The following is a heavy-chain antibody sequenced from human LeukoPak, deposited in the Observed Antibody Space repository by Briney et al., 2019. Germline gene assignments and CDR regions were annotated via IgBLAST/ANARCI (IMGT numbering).Heavy chain of an antibody. CDR1: GFTFSSYG. Sequence: GGSLRLSCAASGFTFSSYGMHWVRQAPGKGLEWVAVISYDGSNKYYADSVKGRFTISRDNSKNTLYLQMNSLRAKDTAVYYCAKEIVPLFYFDYWGQGTLVTVSS. J-gene: IGHJ4*02. CDR2: ISYDGSNK. V-gene: IGHV3-30*18. CDR3: AKEIVPLFYFDY. D-gene: IGHD2-8*01.